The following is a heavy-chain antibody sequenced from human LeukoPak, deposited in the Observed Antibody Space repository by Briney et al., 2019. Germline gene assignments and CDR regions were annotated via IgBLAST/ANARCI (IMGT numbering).Heavy chain of an antibody. CDR2: IYYSGSA. D-gene: IGHD2-21*01. V-gene: IGHV4-39*07. J-gene: IGHJ6*02. Sequence: SETLSLTCTVSGGSISSSSYYWGWIRQPPGKGLEWIGSIYYSGSAYYNPSLKSRVTISVDTSKNQFSLKLSSVTAADTAVYYCARAGIVVAYGMDVWGQGTTVTVSS. CDR3: ARAGIVVAYGMDV. CDR1: GGSISSSSYY.